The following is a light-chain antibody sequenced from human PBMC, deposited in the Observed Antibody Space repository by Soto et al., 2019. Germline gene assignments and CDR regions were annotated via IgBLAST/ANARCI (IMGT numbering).Light chain of an antibody. J-gene: IGKJ4*01. CDR1: HDVSRN. CDR3: QQYNSMLS. Sequence: DIQMTQSPSSLYASVGDRVTIACQSSHDVSRNLNWFQQKPGEAPKLLIYDASNLERGVPSRFSGSGSGTHFTFTISSLQPEDVATYYYQQYNSMLSFGGGT. V-gene: IGKV1-33*01. CDR2: DAS.